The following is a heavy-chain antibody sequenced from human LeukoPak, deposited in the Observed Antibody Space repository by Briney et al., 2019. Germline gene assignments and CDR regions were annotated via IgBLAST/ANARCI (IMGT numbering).Heavy chain of an antibody. J-gene: IGHJ4*02. D-gene: IGHD2-2*01. CDR3: ARDQRRTSCFDY. CDR2: IYYTGTT. CDR1: GGSMSDYY. V-gene: IGHV4-59*01. Sequence: SETLSLTCTVSGGSMSDYYWSWIRQPPGKGLEWVGYIYYTGTTNYNPSLKSRVSILVDTSKNQFSLKLNSVTAAETGVYYCARDQRRTSCFDYWGQGTLVTVSS.